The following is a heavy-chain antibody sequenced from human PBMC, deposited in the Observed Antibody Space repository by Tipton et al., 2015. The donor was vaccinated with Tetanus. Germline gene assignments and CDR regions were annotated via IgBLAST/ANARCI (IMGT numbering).Heavy chain of an antibody. D-gene: IGHD3-16*01. V-gene: IGHV3-30*04. J-gene: IGHJ5*02. CDR1: GFTFSSYP. CDR2: ISYDGSNK. Sequence: SLRLSCAASGFTFSSYPMHWVRQAPGKGLEWVAVISYDGSNKYYADSVKGRFTISRDNSKNTLYLQMNSLRAEDTAVYYCARRRTLPLFDPWGQGTLVTVSS. CDR3: ARRRTLPLFDP.